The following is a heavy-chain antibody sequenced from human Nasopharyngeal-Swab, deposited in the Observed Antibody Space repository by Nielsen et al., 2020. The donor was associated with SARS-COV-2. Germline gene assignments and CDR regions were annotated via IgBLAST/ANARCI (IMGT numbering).Heavy chain of an antibody. CDR1: GFTFSSYG. J-gene: IGHJ4*02. CDR3: ARDHYSSSSGPSNFDY. Sequence: GGSLRLSCAASGFTFSSYGMHWVRQAPGKGLEWVVVISYDGSNKYYADSVKGRFTISRDNSKNTLYLQMNSLRAEDTAVYYCARDHYSSSSGPSNFDYWGQGTLVTVSS. V-gene: IGHV3-30*03. D-gene: IGHD6-6*01. CDR2: ISYDGSNK.